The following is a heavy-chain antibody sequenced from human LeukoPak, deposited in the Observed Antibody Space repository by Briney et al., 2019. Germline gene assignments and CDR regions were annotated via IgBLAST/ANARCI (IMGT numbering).Heavy chain of an antibody. CDR3: AKDTLYDFWSGYPDY. V-gene: IGHV3-23*01. CDR1: GFTFSSYA. Sequence: PGGSLRLSCAASGFTFSSYAMSWVRQAPGKGLEWVSVISGSGGSTYYADSVKGRFTISRDNSKNTLYLQMNSLRAEDTAVYYCAKDTLYDFWSGYPDYWGQGTLVTVSS. D-gene: IGHD3-3*01. J-gene: IGHJ4*02. CDR2: ISGSGGST.